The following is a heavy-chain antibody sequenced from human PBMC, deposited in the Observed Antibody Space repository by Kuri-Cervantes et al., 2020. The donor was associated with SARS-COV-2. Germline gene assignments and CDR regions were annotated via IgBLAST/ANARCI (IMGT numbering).Heavy chain of an antibody. CDR1: GFTFSDYY. CDR2: ISSSGSTI. V-gene: IGHV3-11*04. D-gene: IGHD3-3*01. CDR3: ARDGYDFWSNEYYFDY. J-gene: IGHJ4*02. Sequence: GESLKISCAASGFTFSDYYMSWIRQAPGKGLEWVSYISSSGSTIYYADSVKGRFTISRDNAKNSLYLQMNSLRAEDTAVYYCARDGYDFWSNEYYFDYWGRGTLVTVSS.